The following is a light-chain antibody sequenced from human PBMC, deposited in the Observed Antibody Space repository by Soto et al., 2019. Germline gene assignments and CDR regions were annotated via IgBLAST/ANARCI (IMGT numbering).Light chain of an antibody. V-gene: IGLV2-14*01. J-gene: IGLJ1*01. CDR1: GRDIGAYDY. CDR3: SSYTHSYLYV. CDR2: GVK. Sequence: SVLTQPASVSGSPGQSITISCTGSGRDIGAYDYVSWYQQHPGKAPKLLIYGVKNRPSGVSYRFSASKSAFTASLTISGLQAEDEAYYYCSSYTHSYLYVFGPGTKATV.